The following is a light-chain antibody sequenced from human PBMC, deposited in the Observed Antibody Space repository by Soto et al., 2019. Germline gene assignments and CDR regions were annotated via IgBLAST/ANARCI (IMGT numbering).Light chain of an antibody. V-gene: IGLV2-8*01. CDR1: SSDIGGYNF. CDR3: SSYAGTNNLGV. Sequence: QSALTQPPSASGCPGQSVTISCTGTSSDIGGYNFVSWYQQHPGKAPKLIIYEVNKRPSGVPDRFSGSKSGNTASLTVSGLQADDEGDYYCSSYAGTNNLGVFGGGTKLTVL. J-gene: IGLJ3*02. CDR2: EVN.